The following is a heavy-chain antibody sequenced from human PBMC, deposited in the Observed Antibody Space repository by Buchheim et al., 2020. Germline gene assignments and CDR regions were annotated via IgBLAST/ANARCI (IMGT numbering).Heavy chain of an antibody. CDR3: ARDPAYCGGDCYSNYFDY. Sequence: QVQLVQSGAEVKKPGASVQVSCKASGYTFTSYYMHWVRQAPGQGLEWMGIINPSGGSPSYAQKFQGRATMTRDTSTTTVYKELSSLRSEDTTVYYGARDPAYCGGDCYSNYFDYWGQGTL. V-gene: IGHV1-46*01. CDR1: GYTFTSYY. D-gene: IGHD2-21*02. J-gene: IGHJ4*02. CDR2: INPSGGSP.